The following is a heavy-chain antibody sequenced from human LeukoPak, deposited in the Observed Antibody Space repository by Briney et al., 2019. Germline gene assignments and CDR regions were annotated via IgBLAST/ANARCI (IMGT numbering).Heavy chain of an antibody. CDR3: ATRYYYDSSGYYGDASDI. CDR2: IYYSGST. V-gene: IGHV4-59*11. D-gene: IGHD3-22*01. Sequence: SETLSLTCTVAGGSISSHYWSWIRQPPGKGLEWIGYIYYSGSTNYNPSLKSRVTISVDTSKNQFSLKLSSVTAADTAVYYCATRYYYDSSGYYGDASDIWGQGTMVTVSS. J-gene: IGHJ3*02. CDR1: GGSISSHY.